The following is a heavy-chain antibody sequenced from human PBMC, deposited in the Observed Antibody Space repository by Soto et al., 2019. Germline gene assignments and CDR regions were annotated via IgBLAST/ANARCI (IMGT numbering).Heavy chain of an antibody. CDR1: GGTFSSYA. J-gene: IGHJ5*02. Sequence: QVQLVQSGAEVKKPGSSVKVSCKASGGTFSSYASSGLRQAPGQGLEWMGGIIPIFGTANYAQKFQGRVTITEDESTSTDYMELSSLRSVDTAVYYCAVGQQRVLGAWGQGTLVTVSS. CDR2: IIPIFGTA. CDR3: AVGQQRVLGA. V-gene: IGHV1-69*01. D-gene: IGHD6-13*01.